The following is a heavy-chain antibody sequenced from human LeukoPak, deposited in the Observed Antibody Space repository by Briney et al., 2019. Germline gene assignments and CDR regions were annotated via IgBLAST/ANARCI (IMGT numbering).Heavy chain of an antibody. D-gene: IGHD3-3*01. CDR1: GFTFSSYW. CDR3: ARDCLRFLECHAAFDI. V-gene: IGHV3-7*01. J-gene: IGHJ3*02. Sequence: PGGSLRPSCAASGFTFSSYWMSWVRQAPGKGLEWVANIKQDGSEKYYVDSVKGRFTISRDNAKNSLYLQMNSLRAEDTAVYYCARDCLRFLECHAAFDIWGQGTMVTVSS. CDR2: IKQDGSEK.